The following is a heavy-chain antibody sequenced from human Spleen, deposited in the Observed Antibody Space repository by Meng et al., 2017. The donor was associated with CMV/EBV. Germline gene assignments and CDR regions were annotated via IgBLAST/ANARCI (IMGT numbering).Heavy chain of an antibody. D-gene: IGHD4-11*01. J-gene: IGHJ6*02. V-gene: IGHV3-30-3*01. CDR1: GFTVRSYA. Sequence: GESLKISCAACGFTVRSYAMHWVRQAPGKGLEWVAVTSFDGSIKLYADSVRGRFTISRDNSNNIMFLQMSSLRAEDTAVYYCARNEHSDYVRGHFYYYGMDVWGRGTTVTVSS. CDR2: TSFDGSIK. CDR3: ARNEHSDYVRGHFYYYGMDV.